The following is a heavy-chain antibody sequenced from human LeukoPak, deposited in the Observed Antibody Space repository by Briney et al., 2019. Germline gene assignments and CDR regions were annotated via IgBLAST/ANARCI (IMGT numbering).Heavy chain of an antibody. V-gene: IGHV3-33*01. D-gene: IGHD1-26*01. CDR1: GFTFSNYG. J-gene: IGHJ4*02. Sequence: PGGSLRLSCAASGFTFSNYGMHWVRQAPGKGLEWVAVIWYDGSNKYYAESVKGRFTISRDNSKNTLYLQMTDLRAEDTAVYFCARGDLMGATDYWGQGNLVTVSS. CDR3: ARGDLMGATDY. CDR2: IWYDGSNK.